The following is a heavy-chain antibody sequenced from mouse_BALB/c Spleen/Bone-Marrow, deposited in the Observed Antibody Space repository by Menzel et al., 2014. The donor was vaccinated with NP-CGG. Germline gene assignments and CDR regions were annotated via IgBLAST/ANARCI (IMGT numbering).Heavy chain of an antibody. Sequence: QVQLQQSGAELMKPGASVKISCKATGYTFSSCWIEWVKQRPGHGLEWIGEILPGSGSTNYNEKFKGKATFTADTSSNTAYMQLSSLTSEDSAVYYCAREDYYGSSYGDYWGQGTTLTVSS. D-gene: IGHD1-1*01. CDR2: ILPGSGST. CDR1: GYTFSSCW. J-gene: IGHJ2*01. CDR3: AREDYYGSSYGDY. V-gene: IGHV1-9*01.